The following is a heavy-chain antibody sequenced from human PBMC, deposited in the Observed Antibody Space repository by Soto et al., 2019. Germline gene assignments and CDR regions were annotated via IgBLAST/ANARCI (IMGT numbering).Heavy chain of an antibody. Sequence: SETLSLTCTVSGGSISSYYWSWIRQPPGKGLEWIGYISYSGSSNYSPSLKSRVTKSVDTSKNQFSLKLSSVTAADTAVYYCARVGGSSWYTDYYGMDVWGQGTTVTVSS. CDR3: ARVGGSSWYTDYYGMDV. CDR1: GGSISSYY. CDR2: ISYSGSS. D-gene: IGHD6-13*01. J-gene: IGHJ6*02. V-gene: IGHV4-59*01.